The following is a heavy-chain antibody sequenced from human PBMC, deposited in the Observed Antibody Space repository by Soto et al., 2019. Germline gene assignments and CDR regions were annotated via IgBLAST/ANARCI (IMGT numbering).Heavy chain of an antibody. CDR1: GFTFSSSA. J-gene: IGHJ4*02. Sequence: LRLSCAASGFTFSSSAMSWVRQAPGKGLEWVSAISGSGGSTYYADTVKGRFTVSRDNSKNTLYLQMNSLRAEDTAVYYCARSGYYYPLDFDHWGQGNLVTVSS. V-gene: IGHV3-23*01. CDR2: ISGSGGST. CDR3: ARSGYYYPLDFDH. D-gene: IGHD3-22*01.